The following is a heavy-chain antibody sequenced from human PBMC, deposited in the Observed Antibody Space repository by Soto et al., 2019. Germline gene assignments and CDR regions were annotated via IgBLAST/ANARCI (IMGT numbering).Heavy chain of an antibody. V-gene: IGHV4-30-4*08. CDR3: ARVPYLHDYADYYFDY. Sequence: QVQLQESGPVLVKPSQTLSLTCTVSGASVSSNNYYWTWIRQPPGRGLEWIGYIYSSGAAYYNPSLKSRLTISLDTSKNHFSLKLNSLTAADTAVYYCARVPYLHDYADYYFDYWGQGTLVTVSS. D-gene: IGHD4-17*01. J-gene: IGHJ4*02. CDR2: IYSSGAA. CDR1: GASVSSNNYY.